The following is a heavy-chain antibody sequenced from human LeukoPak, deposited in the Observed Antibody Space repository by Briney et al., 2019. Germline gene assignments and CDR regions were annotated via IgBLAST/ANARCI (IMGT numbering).Heavy chain of an antibody. Sequence: QPGGSLRLSXAAPRFTFDDYAMHWVRQAPGKGLEWVSLISRDGYSTYYADSVKGRFTISRDNSKNSLYLQMNSLRTEDTALYYCAKGSVDTAMATDYWGQGTLVTVSS. CDR2: ISRDGYST. CDR3: AKGSVDTAMATDY. J-gene: IGHJ4*02. D-gene: IGHD5-18*01. V-gene: IGHV3-43*02. CDR1: RFTFDDYA.